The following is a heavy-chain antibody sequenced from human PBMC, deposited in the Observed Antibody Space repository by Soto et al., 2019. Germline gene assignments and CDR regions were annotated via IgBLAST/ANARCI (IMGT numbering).Heavy chain of an antibody. CDR2: IYYSGST. Sequence: TLSLTCTVSGGSISSYYWSWIRQPPGKGLEWIGYIYYSGSTNYNPSLKSRVTISVDTSKNQFSLKLSSVTAADTAVYYCARHPTDIVVVPAAITWFDPWGQGTLVTVSS. CDR3: ARHPTDIVVVPAAITWFDP. CDR1: GGSISSYY. D-gene: IGHD2-2*02. V-gene: IGHV4-59*08. J-gene: IGHJ5*02.